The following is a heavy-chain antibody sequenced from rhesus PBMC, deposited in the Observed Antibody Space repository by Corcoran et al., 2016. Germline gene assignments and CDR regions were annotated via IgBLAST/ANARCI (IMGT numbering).Heavy chain of an antibody. V-gene: IGHV1S2*01. Sequence: QGQLVQSGAEVKKPGSSVKVSCKASGYIFTDYYIHWVRPAPRQGLEWMGWSNPYNANTKYAQKVHGRVTRTGDTSTTTAYMELSSLRSDDTAVYYCARDPRAAVTHYDHWGQGVLVTVSS. D-gene: IGHD4-35*01. J-gene: IGHJ4*01. CDR1: GYIFTDYY. CDR2: SNPYNANT. CDR3: ARDPRAAVTHYDH.